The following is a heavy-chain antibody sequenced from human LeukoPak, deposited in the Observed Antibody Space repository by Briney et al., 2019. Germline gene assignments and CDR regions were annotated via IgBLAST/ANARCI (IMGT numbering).Heavy chain of an antibody. J-gene: IGHJ4*02. CDR3: AKELLLWFGELYDY. V-gene: IGHV3-23*01. D-gene: IGHD3-10*01. CDR2: ISGSGGSP. Sequence: GGSLRLSCAASGFTFSSYAMSWVRQAPGKGLEWVSAISGSGGSPYYADSVKGRFTISRDNSKNTLYLQMNSLRAEDTAVYYCAKELLLWFGELYDYWGQGTLVTVSS. CDR1: GFTFSSYA.